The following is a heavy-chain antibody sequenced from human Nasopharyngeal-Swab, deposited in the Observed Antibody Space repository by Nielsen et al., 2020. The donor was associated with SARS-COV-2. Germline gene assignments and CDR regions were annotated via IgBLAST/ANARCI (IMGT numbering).Heavy chain of an antibody. CDR2: ISGSGGST. Sequence: VRQMPGKGLEWVSAISGSGGSTYYADSVKGRFTISRDNSKNTLYLQMNSLRAEDTAVYYCAREPVVVPAAPSYGMDVWGQGTTVTVSS. V-gene: IGHV3-23*01. D-gene: IGHD2-2*01. J-gene: IGHJ6*02. CDR3: AREPVVVPAAPSYGMDV.